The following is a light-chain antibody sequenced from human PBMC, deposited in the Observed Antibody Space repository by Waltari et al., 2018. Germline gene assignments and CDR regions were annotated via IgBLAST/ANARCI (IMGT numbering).Light chain of an antibody. V-gene: IGLV3-19*01. Sequence: SSELTQDTAVSVALGQTVRITCQGDSLRTSYASWYQLKAGQAPVLVIYGKDNRPSGIPDRISGYSSVATSSLTITRSRAEDEADYYCSSRNGRANQVVYAGGTKVTVL. CDR1: SLRTSY. J-gene: IGLJ3*02. CDR2: GKD. CDR3: SSRNGRANQVV.